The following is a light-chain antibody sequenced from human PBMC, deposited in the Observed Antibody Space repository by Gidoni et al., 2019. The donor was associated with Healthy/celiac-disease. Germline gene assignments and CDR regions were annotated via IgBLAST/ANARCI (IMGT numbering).Light chain of an antibody. CDR1: QSVSSN. J-gene: IGKJ4*01. CDR3: QQYINWPLT. Sequence: EIVMTQSPATLSASPGERATLPCRASQSVSSNLAWYQQKPGQAPRLLFYGASTRATGIPARFSGSGSGTEFTLTVSSLQSEDFAVYYCQQYINWPLTFGGGTKVEIK. CDR2: GAS. V-gene: IGKV3-15*01.